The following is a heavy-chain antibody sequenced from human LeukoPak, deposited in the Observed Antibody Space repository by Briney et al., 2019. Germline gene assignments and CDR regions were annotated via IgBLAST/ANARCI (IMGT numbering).Heavy chain of an antibody. V-gene: IGHV1-18*01. CDR2: ISAYNGNT. CDR3: ARVRIDYYYYGMDV. D-gene: IGHD1-1*01. Sequence: ASVKVSCKASGGTFSSYAISWVRQAPGQGLEWMGWISAYNGNTNYAQKLQGRVTMTTDTSTSTAYMELRSPRSDDTAVYYCARVRIDYYYYGMDVWGQGTTVTVSS. CDR1: GGTFSSYA. J-gene: IGHJ6*02.